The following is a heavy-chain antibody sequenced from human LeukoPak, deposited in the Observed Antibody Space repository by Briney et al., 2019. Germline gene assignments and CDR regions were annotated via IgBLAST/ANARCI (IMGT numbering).Heavy chain of an antibody. D-gene: IGHD1-26*01. CDR2: VNADGGDT. CDR3: TKRVKYGGTWDHFAD. CDR1: GFTFDNYR. V-gene: IGHV3-23*01. Sequence: GGSLRLSCAASGFTFDNYRMSWVRQAPGKGLEWVSTVNADGGDTYYADSVKGRFTISRDNSKSTLILQMNSLRVEDTALYYCTKRVKYGGTWDHFADWGQGTLVTVSS. J-gene: IGHJ4*02.